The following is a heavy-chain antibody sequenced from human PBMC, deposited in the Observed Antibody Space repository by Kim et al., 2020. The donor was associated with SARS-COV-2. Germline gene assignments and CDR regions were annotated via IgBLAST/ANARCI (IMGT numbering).Heavy chain of an antibody. D-gene: IGHD1-7*01. Sequence: GGSLRLSCAASGFTFSRHAMSWVRQAPGKWLEWVSTTTDDGDDTKYEYSVRGRFTLSRDNSKNTLHLHMNNVRADDTATYYCAKGVGANYPESRTLDMWGQGTMVTVSS. V-gene: IGHV3-23*01. CDR3: AKGVGANYPESRTLDM. J-gene: IGHJ3*02. CDR2: TTDDGDDT. CDR1: GFTFSRHA.